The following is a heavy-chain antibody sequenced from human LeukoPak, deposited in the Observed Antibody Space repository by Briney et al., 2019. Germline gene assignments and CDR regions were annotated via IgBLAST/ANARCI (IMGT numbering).Heavy chain of an antibody. CDR3: ASRLLGVVNDY. CDR1: GYTFTGYY. D-gene: IGHD3-3*01. J-gene: IGHJ4*02. Sequence: SVKVPCKASGYTFTGYYMHWVRQAPGQGLEWIGRINPNSGGTNYAQKFQGRVTMTRDTTISTAYMELSRLRSDDTAVYYCASRLLGVVNDYWGRGTLVTVSS. V-gene: IGHV1-2*06. CDR2: INPNSGGT.